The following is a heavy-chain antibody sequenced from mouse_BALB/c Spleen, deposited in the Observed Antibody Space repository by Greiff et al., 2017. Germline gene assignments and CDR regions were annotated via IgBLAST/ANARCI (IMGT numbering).Heavy chain of an antibody. D-gene: IGHD2-4*01. J-gene: IGHJ4*01. Sequence: EVKLMESGGDLVKPGGSLKLSCAASGFTFSSYGMSWVRQTPDKRLEWVATISSGGSYTYYPDSVKGRFTISRDNAKNTLYLQMSSLKSEDTAMYYCARHDYDYDGVYAMDYWGQGTSVTVSS. CDR1: GFTFSSYG. CDR3: ARHDYDYDGVYAMDY. CDR2: ISSGGSYT. V-gene: IGHV5-6*01.